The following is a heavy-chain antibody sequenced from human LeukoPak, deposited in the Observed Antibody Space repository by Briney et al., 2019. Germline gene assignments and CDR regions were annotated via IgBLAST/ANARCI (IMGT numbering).Heavy chain of an antibody. J-gene: IGHJ4*02. CDR3: ARDPPGYCSGGSCWEYFDY. D-gene: IGHD2-15*01. CDR2: IWYDGSNK. Sequence: PGGSLRLSCAASGFTFSSYGMHWVRQAPGKGLEWVAVIWYDGSNKYYADSVKGRFTISRDNSKNTLYLQMNSLRAEDTAVYYCARDPPGYCSGGSCWEYFDYWGQGTLVTVSS. V-gene: IGHV3-33*01. CDR1: GFTFSSYG.